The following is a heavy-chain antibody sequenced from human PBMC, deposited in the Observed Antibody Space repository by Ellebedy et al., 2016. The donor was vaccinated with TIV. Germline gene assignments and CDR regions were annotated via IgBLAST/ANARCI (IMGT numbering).Heavy chain of an antibody. Sequence: GESLKISXAASGFTFSSYWMSWVRQAPGKGLEWVANIKQDGSEKYYVDSVKGRFTISRDNAKNSLYLQMNSLRAEDTAVYYCARISSGWYQVDDYWGQGTLVTVSS. CDR3: ARISSGWYQVDDY. CDR2: IKQDGSEK. J-gene: IGHJ4*02. CDR1: GFTFSSYW. V-gene: IGHV3-7*01. D-gene: IGHD6-19*01.